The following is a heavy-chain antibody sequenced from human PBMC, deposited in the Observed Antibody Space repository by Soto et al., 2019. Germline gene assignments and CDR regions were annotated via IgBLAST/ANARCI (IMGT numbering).Heavy chain of an antibody. J-gene: IGHJ4*02. Sequence: PSETLSVTCAVYGGSFSGYYWSWIRQPPGKGLEWIGEINHSGSTNYNPSLKSRVTISVDTSKNQFSLKLSSVTAADTAVYYCARYPLGSGSYYPPFDYWGQGTLVTVSS. CDR1: GGSFSGYY. CDR2: INHSGST. CDR3: ARYPLGSGSYYPPFDY. V-gene: IGHV4-34*01. D-gene: IGHD3-10*01.